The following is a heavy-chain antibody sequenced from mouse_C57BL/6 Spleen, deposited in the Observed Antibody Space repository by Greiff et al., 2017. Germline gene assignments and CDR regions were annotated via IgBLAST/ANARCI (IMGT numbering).Heavy chain of an antibody. CDR1: GYAFTNYL. CDR3: ARDDVPSGDYFDY. J-gene: IGHJ2*01. Sequence: QVQLQQSGAELVRPGTSVKVSCKASGYAFTNYLIEWVKQRPGQGLEWIGVINPGSGGTNYNEKFKGKATLTADKSSSTAYMQLSSLTSEDSAVYFSARDDVPSGDYFDYWGQGTTLTVSS. CDR2: INPGSGGT. V-gene: IGHV1-54*01. D-gene: IGHD3-1*01.